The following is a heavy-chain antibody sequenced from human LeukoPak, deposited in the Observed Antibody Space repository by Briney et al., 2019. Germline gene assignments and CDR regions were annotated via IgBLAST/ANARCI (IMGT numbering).Heavy chain of an antibody. D-gene: IGHD4-17*01. CDR3: ARETGSAVGSTDFDY. CDR1: DFTFSFYW. Sequence: GGPLRLSCAASDFTFSFYWMTWVRQAPGEGLEWVANILPDGSEKYYLDSVKGRFTISRDNPKNTLYLQMNSLRAEDTAVYYCARETGSAVGSTDFDYWGQGTLVTVSS. J-gene: IGHJ4*02. CDR2: ILPDGSEK. V-gene: IGHV3-7*01.